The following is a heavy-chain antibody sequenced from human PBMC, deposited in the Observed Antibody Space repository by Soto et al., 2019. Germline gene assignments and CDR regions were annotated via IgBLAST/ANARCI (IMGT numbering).Heavy chain of an antibody. CDR2: IYSGGST. V-gene: IGHV3-53*01. Sequence: EVQLVESGGGLIQPGGSLRLSCAASGFTFSSNDMTWVRQAPGKGLEWVSLIYSGGSTYYADSVKGRFTIYRDTSKNTLYLQMSSLRAEDTAVYYCATRPLLPGDPWGQWTMVTVSS. CDR1: GFTFSSND. CDR3: ATRPLLPGDP. D-gene: IGHD3-22*01. J-gene: IGHJ3*01.